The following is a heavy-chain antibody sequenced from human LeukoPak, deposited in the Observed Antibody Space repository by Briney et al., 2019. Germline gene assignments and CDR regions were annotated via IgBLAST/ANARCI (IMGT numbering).Heavy chain of an antibody. Sequence: PSETLSLTCTVSGGSISSGSYYWSWIRQPAGKGLEWIGRIYISGSTSYNPSLKSRVTISLDTSKNQFSLKLSSVTAADTAVYYCARIASGEYYETSSFPLDFWGQGALVTVSP. J-gene: IGHJ4*02. V-gene: IGHV4-61*02. D-gene: IGHD3-22*01. CDR3: ARIASGEYYETSSFPLDF. CDR2: IYISGST. CDR1: GGSISSGSYY.